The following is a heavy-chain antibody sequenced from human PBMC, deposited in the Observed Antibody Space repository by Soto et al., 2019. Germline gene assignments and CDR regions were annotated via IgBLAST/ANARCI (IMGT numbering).Heavy chain of an antibody. CDR1: GYIFTSYV. CDR2: VNTGYGNR. Sequence: QVQLVQSGAEVKKPGASVNISCKASGYIFTSYVIHWVRQAPGQSLEWMGWVNTGYGNRKFSQRFQGRLSITSDTSATTAAMVLSSLTYEDTAVYYCARLGDPRRLGATGVRGYDIRGQGTRGTVSS. J-gene: IGHJ3*02. CDR3: ARLGDPRRLGATGVRGYDI. D-gene: IGHD1-26*01. V-gene: IGHV1-3*04.